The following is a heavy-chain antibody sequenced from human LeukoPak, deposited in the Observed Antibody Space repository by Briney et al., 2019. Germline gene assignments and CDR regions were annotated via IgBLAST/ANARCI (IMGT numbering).Heavy chain of an antibody. J-gene: IGHJ6*02. CDR1: GFTFDDYA. D-gene: IGHD3-10*01. V-gene: IGHV3-9*01. CDR3: AKDSGALPAYGTHV. Sequence: GGSLRLSCAASGFTFDDYAMHWVRQAPGKGLEWVSGISWNSGSMGYADSVKGRFTISRDNAKNSLYLQMNSLRAEDTALYYCAKDSGALPAYGTHVWGPATTVTVSS. CDR2: ISWNSGSM.